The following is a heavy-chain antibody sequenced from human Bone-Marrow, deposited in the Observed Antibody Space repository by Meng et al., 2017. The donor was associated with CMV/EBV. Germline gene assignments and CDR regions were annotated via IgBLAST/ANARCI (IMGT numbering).Heavy chain of an antibody. CDR2: IGTSGSTI. D-gene: IGHD6-13*01. CDR3: ARDWGQQPAVGFQH. CDR1: GFTFSDYY. J-gene: IGHJ1*01. V-gene: IGHV3-11*01. Sequence: GGSLRLSCEASGFTFSDYYMTWIRQAPGKGLEWVSYIGTSGSTIYYADSVKGRFTISRDNAKNSLYLQMNSLRAEDTAVYYCARDWGQQPAVGFQHWGQGTLVTVSS.